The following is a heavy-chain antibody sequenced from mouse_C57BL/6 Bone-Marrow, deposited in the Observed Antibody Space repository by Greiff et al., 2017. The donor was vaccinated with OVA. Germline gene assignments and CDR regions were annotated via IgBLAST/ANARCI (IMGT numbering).Heavy chain of an antibody. CDR3: ARRYYGSRGRFDY. J-gene: IGHJ2*01. Sequence: EVKLMESGGGLVKPGGSLKLSCAASGFTFSDYGMHWVRQAPEKGLEWVAYISSGSSTIYYADTVKGRFTISRDNAKNTLFLQMTSLRSEDTAMYYCARRYYGSRGRFDYWGQGTTLTVSS. CDR1: GFTFSDYG. D-gene: IGHD1-1*01. CDR2: ISSGSSTI. V-gene: IGHV5-17*01.